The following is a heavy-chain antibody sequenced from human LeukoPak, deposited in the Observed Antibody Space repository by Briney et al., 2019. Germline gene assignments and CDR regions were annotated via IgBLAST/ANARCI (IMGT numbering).Heavy chain of an antibody. CDR2: ILGSGSGDST. Sequence: GGSLRLSCVASGFTFSDHSMMWVRQAPGKGLEWVSTILGSGSGDSTYYADSVKGRFTISRDNSKNTLYLQMNSLRAEDTAVYYCAKEEWLGKMNYSDCWGQGTLVTVSS. CDR1: GFTFSDHS. D-gene: IGHD3-3*01. J-gene: IGHJ4*02. V-gene: IGHV3-23*01. CDR3: AKEEWLGKMNYSDC.